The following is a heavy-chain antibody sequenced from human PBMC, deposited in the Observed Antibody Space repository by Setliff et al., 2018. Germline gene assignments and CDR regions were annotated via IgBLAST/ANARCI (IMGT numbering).Heavy chain of an antibody. CDR1: GYTFTYFG. Sequence: ASVKVSCKASGYTFTYFGVSWLRLAPGQGLEWMGWISVHNDKTIIEPKFQGSLALTTDTGSDTAYMELRNLRSDDAAIYYCAKEPAISLTEAIRRSYYDYALDVWGQGTTVTVSS. CDR2: ISVHNDKT. J-gene: IGHJ6*02. D-gene: IGHD3-9*01. CDR3: AKEPAISLTEAIRRSYYDYALDV. V-gene: IGHV1-18*01.